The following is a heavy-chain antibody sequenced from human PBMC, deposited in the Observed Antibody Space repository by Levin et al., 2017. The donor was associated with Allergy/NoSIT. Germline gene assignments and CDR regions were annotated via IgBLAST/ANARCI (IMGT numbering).Heavy chain of an antibody. J-gene: IGHJ4*02. Sequence: LRGVLKISCAASGFSFSNYYMHWVRQAAGKGLVWVARVTSDGSVTDYADSVKGRFTISRDNARNTLYLQMNSLRAEDTAVYYCARGGCSSTSCLDNWGQGILVTVSS. CDR2: VTSDGSVT. V-gene: IGHV3-74*01. D-gene: IGHD2-2*01. CDR1: GFSFSNYY. CDR3: ARGGCSSTSCLDN.